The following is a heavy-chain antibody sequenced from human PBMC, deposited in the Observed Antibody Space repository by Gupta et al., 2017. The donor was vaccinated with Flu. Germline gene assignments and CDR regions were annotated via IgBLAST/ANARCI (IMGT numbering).Heavy chain of an antibody. Sequence: RQPPGKGLEWIGYIYYSGSTNYNPSLKSRVTISVDTSKNQFSLKLSSVTAADTAVYYCARARHRYSNPWFDPWGQGTLVTVSS. D-gene: IGHD6-13*01. V-gene: IGHV4-59*01. CDR3: ARARHRYSNPWFDP. CDR2: IYYSGST. J-gene: IGHJ5*02.